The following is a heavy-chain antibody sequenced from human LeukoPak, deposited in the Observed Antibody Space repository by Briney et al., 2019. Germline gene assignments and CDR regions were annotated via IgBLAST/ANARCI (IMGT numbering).Heavy chain of an antibody. CDR3: ARSVPDYTRFDY. J-gene: IGHJ4*02. D-gene: IGHD4-11*01. CDR2: IYSGGST. Sequence: GGSLRLSCAASGFTVSSNYMSWVRQAPGKGLEWVSVIYSGGSTYYADSVKGRFTISRDNSKNTLYLQMKSLRADDTALYYCARSVPDYTRFDYWGQGALVTVSS. V-gene: IGHV3-53*01. CDR1: GFTVSSNY.